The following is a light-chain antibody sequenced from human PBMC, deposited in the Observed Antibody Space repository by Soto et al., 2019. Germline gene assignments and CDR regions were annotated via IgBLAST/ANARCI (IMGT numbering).Light chain of an antibody. CDR3: QQYNNRRT. CDR1: QSVSSN. V-gene: IGKV3-15*01. Sequence: EIVMTQSPATLSVPPGERATLSCRASQSVSSNLAWYQQKPGQAPRLLIYGASTRATGIPARFSGSGSGTEFTLTISSLQSEDFAVYYCQQYNNRRTFGGGTKVEIK. CDR2: GAS. J-gene: IGKJ4*01.